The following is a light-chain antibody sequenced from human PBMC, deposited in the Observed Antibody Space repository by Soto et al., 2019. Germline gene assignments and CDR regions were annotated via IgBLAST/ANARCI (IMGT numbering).Light chain of an antibody. J-gene: IGKJ5*01. CDR2: DAS. V-gene: IGKV3-11*01. CDR3: QQYKSWPPIT. CDR1: QSISSY. Sequence: EVVLTQSPDTLSLPPGERATLSCRASQSISSYLAWYQQKPGQAPRLLIYDASSRATGIPARFSGGGSGTEFTLTISSLQSEDSAIYYCQQYKSWPPITFGQGTRLEIK.